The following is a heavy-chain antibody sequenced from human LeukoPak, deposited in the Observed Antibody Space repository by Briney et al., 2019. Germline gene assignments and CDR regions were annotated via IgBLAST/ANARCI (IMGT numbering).Heavy chain of an antibody. CDR2: INWNGGST. J-gene: IGHJ4*02. CDR3: AKDLERHIVVVTASAVDY. CDR1: GFTFDDYG. V-gene: IGHV3-20*04. D-gene: IGHD2-21*02. Sequence: GGSLRLSCAASGFTFDDYGMSWVRQAPGKGLEWVSGINWNGGSTGYADSVKGRFTISRDNSKNTLYLQMNSLRAEDTAVYYCAKDLERHIVVVTASAVDYWGQGTLVTVSS.